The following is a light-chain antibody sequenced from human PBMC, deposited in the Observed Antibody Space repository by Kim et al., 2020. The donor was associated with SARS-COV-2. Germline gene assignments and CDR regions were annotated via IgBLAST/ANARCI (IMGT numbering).Light chain of an antibody. CDR3: QQFSKWRLT. CDR2: RAS. V-gene: IGKV3-15*01. Sequence: IVMTQSPATLSVSPGERVTLSCRASQTVDRNLAWYQQKGGQPPRLLIYRASTRATDIPDRFSGSGSGTEFTLTIHCLRSEDSGNYYCQQFSKWRLTFGGGSKVDIK. J-gene: IGKJ4*01. CDR1: QTVDRN.